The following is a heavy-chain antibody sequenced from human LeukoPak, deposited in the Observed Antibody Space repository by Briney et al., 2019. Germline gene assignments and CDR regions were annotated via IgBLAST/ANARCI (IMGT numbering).Heavy chain of an antibody. D-gene: IGHD3-22*01. CDR1: GFTFSRYS. Sequence: PGGSLRLSCAASGFTFSRYSMNWVRQAPGKGLEWVSLITSSSNYIYYADSVKGRFTISRDNAKNSLYLEMNSLRAEDTAVYYCARVSSRRLPPSYSYDRRNYFDYWGQGTLVTVSS. J-gene: IGHJ4*02. V-gene: IGHV3-21*01. CDR2: ITSSSNYI. CDR3: ARVSSRRLPPSYSYDRRNYFDY.